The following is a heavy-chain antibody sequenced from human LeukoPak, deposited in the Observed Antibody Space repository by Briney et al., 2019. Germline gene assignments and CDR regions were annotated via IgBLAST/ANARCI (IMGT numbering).Heavy chain of an antibody. Sequence: GGSLRLSCAASGFTVSSNYMSWVRQAPGKGLEWVSVIYSGGSTYYADSVKGRFTISRDNSKNTLYLQMNSLRAEDTAVYYCATLNCGGDCYVDYWGQGTLVTVSS. CDR2: IYSGGST. J-gene: IGHJ4*02. V-gene: IGHV3-66*01. CDR1: GFTVSSNY. CDR3: ATLNCGGDCYVDY. D-gene: IGHD2-21*02.